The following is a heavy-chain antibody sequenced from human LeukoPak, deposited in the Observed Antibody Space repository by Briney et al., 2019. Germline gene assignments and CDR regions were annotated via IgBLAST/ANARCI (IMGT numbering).Heavy chain of an antibody. CDR2: ISGSGGST. Sequence: PGGSLRLSCAASGFTFSSYAMSWVRQAPGKGLEWVSAISGSGGSTYYADSVKGRFTISRDNSKNTLYLQMNSLRAEDTAVYYCAKIGCGGDCYTSAFDIWGQGTMVTVSS. V-gene: IGHV3-23*01. J-gene: IGHJ3*02. D-gene: IGHD2-21*02. CDR1: GFTFSSYA. CDR3: AKIGCGGDCYTSAFDI.